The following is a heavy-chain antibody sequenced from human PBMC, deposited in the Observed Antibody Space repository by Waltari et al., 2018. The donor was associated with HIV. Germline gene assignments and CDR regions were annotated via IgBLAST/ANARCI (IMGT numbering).Heavy chain of an antibody. CDR2: VSSSGST. CDR3: VRHSRGTGVDTEAFDS. J-gene: IGHJ4*02. Sequence: QLQLQESGPGLVKPSETLSLTCTVSSVSISSTPYCWGWIRQPPGKGLEWFGSVSSSGSTYYTPSLRRRVTISVDTSRNHFSLRLTSVTAADTAVYFCVRHSRGTGVDTEAFDSWGQGTRVTVSS. CDR1: SVSISSTPYC. D-gene: IGHD2-8*01. V-gene: IGHV4-39*01.